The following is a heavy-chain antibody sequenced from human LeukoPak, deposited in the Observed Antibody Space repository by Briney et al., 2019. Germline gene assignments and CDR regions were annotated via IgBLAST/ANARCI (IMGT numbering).Heavy chain of an antibody. V-gene: IGHV3-48*03. CDR3: ARGGTAGEFDY. CDR1: GFTFRSYE. J-gene: IGHJ4*02. D-gene: IGHD6-13*01. Sequence: PGGSLRLSCAAAGFTFRSYELHWVRQAPGKGLEWVSYIGSNAYILDYADSVKGRFTLSRDSARSSLYLQMNSLRADDTAVYYCARGGTAGEFDYWGLGTMVTVSS. CDR2: IGSNAYIL.